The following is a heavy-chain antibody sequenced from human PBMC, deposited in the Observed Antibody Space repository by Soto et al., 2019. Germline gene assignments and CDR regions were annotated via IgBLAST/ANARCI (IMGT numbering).Heavy chain of an antibody. J-gene: IGHJ4*02. V-gene: IGHV3-64*01. CDR3: AREGGDGYNYLDY. D-gene: IGHD5-12*01. CDR2: ISSNGGST. CDR1: GFTFSSYA. Sequence: EVQLVESGGGLVQPGGSLRLSCAASGFTFSSYAMHWVRQAPGKGLEYVSAISSNGGSTYYANSVKGRFTISRDNSKHTLYLQMGSLRAEDMAVYYCAREGGDGYNYLDYWGQGTLVTVSS.